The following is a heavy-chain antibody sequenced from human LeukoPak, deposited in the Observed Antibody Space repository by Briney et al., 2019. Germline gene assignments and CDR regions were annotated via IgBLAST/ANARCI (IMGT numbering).Heavy chain of an antibody. J-gene: IGHJ4*02. CDR3: ARDGDLGRSDWYIRYYFDY. D-gene: IGHD6-19*01. Sequence: GASVKVSCKASGYTFTGYYIHWVRQAPGQGLEWMGWINPNSGGTNYAQKFQGRVTMTRDMSTSTVYMELSSLRSEDTAVYYCARDGDLGRSDWYIRYYFDYWGQGTLVTVSS. V-gene: IGHV1-2*02. CDR1: GYTFTGYY. CDR2: INPNSGGT.